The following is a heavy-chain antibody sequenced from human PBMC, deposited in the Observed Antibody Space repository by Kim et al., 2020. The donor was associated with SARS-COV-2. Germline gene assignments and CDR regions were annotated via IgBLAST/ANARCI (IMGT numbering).Heavy chain of an antibody. CDR3: ARDQGGATSNYYYYYGM. CDR1: GFTFSSYA. Sequence: GGSLRLSCAASGFTFSSYAMHWVRQAPGKGLEWVAVISYDGSNKYYADSVKGRFTISRDNSKNTLYLQMNSLRAEDTAVYYCARDQGGATSNYYYYYGM. V-gene: IGHV3-30*04. D-gene: IGHD1-26*01. J-gene: IGHJ6*01. CDR2: ISYDGSNK.